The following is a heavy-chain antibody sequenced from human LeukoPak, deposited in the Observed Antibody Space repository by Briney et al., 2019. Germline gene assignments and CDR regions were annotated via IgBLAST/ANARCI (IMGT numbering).Heavy chain of an antibody. CDR1: GGSISSSSYY. D-gene: IGHD5-24*01. CDR2: IYYSGST. CDR3: ARGPDGYNWASYHDY. Sequence: KSSETLSLTCTVSGGSISSSSYYWGWIRQPPGKGLEWIGSIYYSGSTYYNPSLRSRVTISADTSKNQFSLKLSPVTAADTAVYYCARGPDGYNWASYHDYWGQGTLVTVSS. V-gene: IGHV4-39*07. J-gene: IGHJ4*02.